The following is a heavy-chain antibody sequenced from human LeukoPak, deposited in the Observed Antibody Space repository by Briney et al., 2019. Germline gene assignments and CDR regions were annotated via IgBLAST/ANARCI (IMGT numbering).Heavy chain of an antibody. CDR3: ARGATRATRHFDV. V-gene: IGHV3-23*01. CDR2: IAGNNSPT. J-gene: IGHJ2*01. D-gene: IGHD2-2*01. CDR1: GFTFSSYS. Sequence: GGSLRLSCVASGFTFSSYSLAWVSQTPGKGLAWVSIIAGNNSPTFYADSVEGRFTISRDNSKNMGYLQMNSLRVEDSGVYFCARGATRATRHFDVWGRGTLVTVSS.